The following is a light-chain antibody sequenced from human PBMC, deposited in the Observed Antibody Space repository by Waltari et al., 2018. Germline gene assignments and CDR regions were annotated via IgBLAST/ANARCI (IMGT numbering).Light chain of an antibody. Sequence: DIQMTQSPSSLSASVGDRVTITCQASQDISNYLNWYQQKPGKAPKLLIYDASNLETGVPSRFSGSGSGTDFTLTISSLKPEDIATYYGQQYDNLLTFGGGTKVEIK. J-gene: IGKJ4*01. CDR2: DAS. V-gene: IGKV1-33*01. CDR1: QDISNY. CDR3: QQYDNLLT.